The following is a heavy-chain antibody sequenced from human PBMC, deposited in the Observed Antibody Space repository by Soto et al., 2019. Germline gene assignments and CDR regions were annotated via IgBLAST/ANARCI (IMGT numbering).Heavy chain of an antibody. V-gene: IGHV1-2*04. CDR3: ARGGSLYWYFDL. CDR1: GYTFTGYY. Sequence: ASVKVSCKASGYTFTGYYMHWVRQAPGQGLEWMGWINPNSGGTNYAQKIQGWVTMTRDTSISTAYMELSSLRSEDTAVYYCARGGSLYWYFDLWGRGTLVTVSS. J-gene: IGHJ2*01. D-gene: IGHD1-26*01. CDR2: INPNSGGT.